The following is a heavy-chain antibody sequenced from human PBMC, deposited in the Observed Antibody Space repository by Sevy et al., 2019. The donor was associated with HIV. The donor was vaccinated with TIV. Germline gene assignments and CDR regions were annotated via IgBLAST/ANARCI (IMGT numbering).Heavy chain of an antibody. J-gene: IGHJ4*02. CDR3: ARVPNSYYYGSGSYYPLGY. CDR1: GGTFSSYA. V-gene: IGHV1-69*13. Sequence: ASVKVSCKASGGTFSSYAISWVRQAPGQGLEWMGGIIPIFGTANYAQKFQGRVTITADESTSTAYMELSSLRSEDTAVYYCARVPNSYYYGSGSYYPLGYWGQGTLVTVSS. CDR2: IIPIFGTA. D-gene: IGHD3-10*01.